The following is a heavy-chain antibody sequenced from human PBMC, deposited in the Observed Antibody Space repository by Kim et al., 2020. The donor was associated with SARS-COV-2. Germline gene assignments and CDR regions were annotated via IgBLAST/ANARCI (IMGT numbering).Heavy chain of an antibody. CDR1: GFSFGNYA. J-gene: IGHJ3*02. CDR2: TSAAGDMNT. CDR3: AGDPWDAFDI. V-gene: IGHV3-23*01. Sequence: AGSLRLSCVGSGFSFGNYAMIWVRQAPGKGLQWVSSTSAAGDMNTYYADSVKGRFTTSRDNSKDTLYLEMTSLKVDDTAIYYCAGDPWDAFDIWGQGTMVTVSS. D-gene: IGHD3-10*01.